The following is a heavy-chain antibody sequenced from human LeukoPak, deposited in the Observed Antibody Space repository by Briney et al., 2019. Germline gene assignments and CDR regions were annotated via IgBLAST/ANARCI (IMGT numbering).Heavy chain of an antibody. D-gene: IGHD6-19*01. CDR2: IYYSGST. CDR1: GGSISSYY. CDR3: ARSAGTALLIDY. J-gene: IGHJ4*02. Sequence: PSETLSLTCTVSGGSISSYYWRWIRQPPGKGLEWIGYIYYSGSTNYNPSLKSRVTISVDTSKNQFSLKLSSVTAADTAVYYCARSAGTALLIDYWGQGTLVTVSS. V-gene: IGHV4-59*01.